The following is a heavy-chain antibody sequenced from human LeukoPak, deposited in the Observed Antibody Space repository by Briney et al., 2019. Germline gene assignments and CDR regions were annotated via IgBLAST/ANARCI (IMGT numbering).Heavy chain of an antibody. CDR1: GFTFSDYY. Sequence: GGSLRLSCAASGFTFSDYYMTWFRQAPGKGLDRVAYITNSGSILYYADSVKGRFTISRDNAKNSLFLQMNSLRAEDTAVYYCARDGSRSWSLNTWFDPWGQGTQVTVSS. D-gene: IGHD6-13*01. CDR3: ARDGSRSWSLNTWFDP. V-gene: IGHV3-11*04. CDR2: ITNSGSIL. J-gene: IGHJ5*02.